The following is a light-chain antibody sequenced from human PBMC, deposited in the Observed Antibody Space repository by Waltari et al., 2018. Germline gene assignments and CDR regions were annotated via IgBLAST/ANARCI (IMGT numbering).Light chain of an antibody. Sequence: EVVLTQSPGTLPLSPGERATLACRASQSVGTSLAWYQQKPGQAPRLHIYCASRRATGIPDRFSGSGSGTDFSLTISRLEPEDFAVYYCQHYVRLPATFGQGTKVEI. CDR1: QSVGTS. CDR2: CAS. J-gene: IGKJ1*01. V-gene: IGKV3-20*01. CDR3: QHYVRLPAT.